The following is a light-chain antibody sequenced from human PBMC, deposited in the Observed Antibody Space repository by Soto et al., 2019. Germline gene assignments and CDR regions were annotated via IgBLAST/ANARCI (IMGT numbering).Light chain of an antibody. V-gene: IGKV3-20*01. Sequence: EIVVTQSPGALSLSPGERATLSCRASQSVSNSYLAWYQQKAGQAPRLLIYAASSRATGIPDRFSGSGSGTDFTLTISRLEPEDFAVYYGQQFDGSSYTFGQGTKLEI. CDR3: QQFDGSSYT. CDR2: AAS. J-gene: IGKJ2*01. CDR1: QSVSNSY.